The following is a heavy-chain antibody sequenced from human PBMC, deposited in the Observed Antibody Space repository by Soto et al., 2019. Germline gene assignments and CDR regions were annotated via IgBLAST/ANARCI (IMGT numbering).Heavy chain of an antibody. CDR2: IFYSGNT. V-gene: IGHV4-59*01. J-gene: IGHJ6*02. D-gene: IGHD3-3*01. Sequence: PSETLSLTCTVSGGSISSFYWTWIRQPPGKGLEWIGHIFYSGNTNYNPSLKSRLTISVDTSKIQFSLKLTSVTAADTAVYYCARGSYDFWSLGDYYYGMDVWGQGTTVSVSS. CDR1: GGSISSFY. CDR3: ARGSYDFWSLGDYYYGMDV.